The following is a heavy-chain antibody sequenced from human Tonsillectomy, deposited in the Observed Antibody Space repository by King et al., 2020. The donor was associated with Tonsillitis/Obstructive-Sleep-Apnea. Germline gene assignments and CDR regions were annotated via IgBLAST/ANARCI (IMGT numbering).Heavy chain of an antibody. CDR1: GGSISSGTYY. D-gene: IGHD4-17*01. V-gene: IGHV4-39*01. Sequence: QLQLQESGPGLVKPSETLSLTCTVSGGSISSGTYYWGWIRQPPGKGLEWIGSIYYSGSTYYNPSLKSRVTISVDTSKNQFSLKLSSVTAADTAVYYCASRLNYGDYADYWGQGTLVTVSS. J-gene: IGHJ4*02. CDR2: IYYSGST. CDR3: ASRLNYGDYADY.